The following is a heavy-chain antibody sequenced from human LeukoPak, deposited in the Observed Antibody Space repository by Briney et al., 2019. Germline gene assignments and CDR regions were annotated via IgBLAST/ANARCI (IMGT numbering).Heavy chain of an antibody. Sequence: PGGSLRLSCAASGFTFSSFEMNWVRQAPGKGLEWVSYISSSGSTIYYADSVKGRFTISRDNAKNSLYLQMSSLRADDTAVYYCARTLSGYDYWGQGTLVTVSS. CDR1: GFTFSSFE. D-gene: IGHD5-12*01. V-gene: IGHV3-48*03. J-gene: IGHJ4*02. CDR2: ISSSGSTI. CDR3: ARTLSGYDY.